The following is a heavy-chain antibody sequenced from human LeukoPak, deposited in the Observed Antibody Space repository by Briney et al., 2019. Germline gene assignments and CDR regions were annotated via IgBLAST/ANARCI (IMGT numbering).Heavy chain of an antibody. V-gene: IGHV4-39*01. CDR2: IYYSGST. J-gene: IGHJ4*02. CDR3: ARRMVAIYTDYFDY. Sequence: SETLSLTCTVSGGSISSSSYYWGWIRQPPGKGLEWIGSIYYSGSTYYNPSLKSRVTISVDTSKNQFSLKLSSVTAADTAVYYCARRMVAIYTDYFDYWGQGTLVTVSS. D-gene: IGHD5-12*01. CDR1: GGSISSSSYY.